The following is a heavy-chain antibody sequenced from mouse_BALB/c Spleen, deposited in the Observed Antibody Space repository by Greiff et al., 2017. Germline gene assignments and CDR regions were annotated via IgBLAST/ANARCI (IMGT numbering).Heavy chain of an antibody. CDR3: ARGNYDYYYFDY. V-gene: IGHV5-6-5*01. Sequence: EVHLVESGGGLVKPGGSLKLSCAASGFTFSSYAMSWVRQTPEKRLEWVASISSGGSTYYPDSVKGRFTISRDNARNILYLQMSSLRSEDTAMYYCARGNYDYYYFDYWGQGTTLTVSS. CDR1: GFTFSSYA. D-gene: IGHD2-4*01. CDR2: ISSGGST. J-gene: IGHJ2*01.